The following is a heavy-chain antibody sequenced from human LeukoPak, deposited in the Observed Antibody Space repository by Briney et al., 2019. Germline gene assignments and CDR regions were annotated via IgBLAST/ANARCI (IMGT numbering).Heavy chain of an antibody. CDR2: IHTDGSST. Sequence: GGSLRLSCAAPGFTFSSYWMHWVRQAPGKGLVWVSRIHTDGSSTNYADSVKGRFTISRDNAKNTLYLQMNSLRAEDTAVYYCARWDNSGYYSLDYWGQGTLVTVSS. D-gene: IGHD3-22*01. CDR1: GFTFSSYW. V-gene: IGHV3-74*01. CDR3: ARWDNSGYYSLDY. J-gene: IGHJ4*02.